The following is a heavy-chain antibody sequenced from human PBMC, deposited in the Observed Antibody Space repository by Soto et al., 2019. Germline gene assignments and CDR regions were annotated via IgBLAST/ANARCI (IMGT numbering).Heavy chain of an antibody. J-gene: IGHJ4*02. D-gene: IGHD3-9*01. Sequence: ASVKVSCKASGFTFTSSAMQWVRQARGQRLEWIGWIVVGSGNTNYAQKFQERVTITRDRSTSTAYMELSSLRSEDTAVYYCAEAVYDILTGYYWGFGYWGQGTLVTVSS. CDR3: AEAVYDILTGYYWGFGY. CDR2: IVVGSGNT. V-gene: IGHV1-58*02. CDR1: GFTFTSSA.